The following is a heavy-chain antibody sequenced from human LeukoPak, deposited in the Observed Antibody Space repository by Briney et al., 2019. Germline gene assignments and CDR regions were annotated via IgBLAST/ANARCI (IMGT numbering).Heavy chain of an antibody. CDR1: GGSISSSSYY. J-gene: IGHJ4*02. Sequence: SETLSLTCTVSGGSISSSSYYWGWIRQPPGKGLEWIGNIYYTGTTYYNPSLKSRVTISVDTSKNQFSLKLSSVTAADTAVYYCARHSFGWAYAIQQFDYWGQGTLVTVSS. CDR3: ARHSFGWAYAIQQFDY. D-gene: IGHD2-8*01. CDR2: IYYTGTT. V-gene: IGHV4-39*01.